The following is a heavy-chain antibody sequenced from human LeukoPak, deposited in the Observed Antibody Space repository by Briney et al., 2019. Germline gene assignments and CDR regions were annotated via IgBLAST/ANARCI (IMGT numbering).Heavy chain of an antibody. CDR1: GGSISSSSYY. V-gene: IGHV4-39*01. J-gene: IGHJ4*02. Sequence: NPSETLSLTCIVSGGSISSSSYYWGWIRQPSGKGLEWIGSIYYSGSIYYNPSLKSRVTISVDTSKNQFSLKLSSVTAADTAVYYCASEITIGALPLDYWGQGTLVTVSS. CDR2: IYYSGSI. CDR3: ASEITIGALPLDY. D-gene: IGHD3-16*01.